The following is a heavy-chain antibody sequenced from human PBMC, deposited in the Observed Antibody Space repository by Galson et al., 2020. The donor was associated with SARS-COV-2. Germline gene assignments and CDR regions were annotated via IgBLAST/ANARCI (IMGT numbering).Heavy chain of an antibody. CDR2: IYYSGST. Sequence: SETLSLTCTVSGGSISSYYWSWIRQPPGKGLEWIGYIYYSGSTNYNPSLKSRVTISVDTSKNQFSLKLSSVTAADTAVYYCARDNSWAPMVRGVEHYYYYGMDVWGQGTTVTVSS. CDR3: ARDNSWAPMVRGVEHYYYYGMDV. V-gene: IGHV4-59*01. J-gene: IGHJ6*02. CDR1: GGSISSYY. D-gene: IGHD3-10*01.